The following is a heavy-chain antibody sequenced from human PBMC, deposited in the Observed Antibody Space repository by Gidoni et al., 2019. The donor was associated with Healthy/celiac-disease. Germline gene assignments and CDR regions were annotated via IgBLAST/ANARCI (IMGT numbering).Heavy chain of an antibody. D-gene: IGHD3-10*01. J-gene: IGHJ6*02. CDR3: ARDGGVVGRGVTFYYYGMDV. CDR1: AGSITRYY. V-gene: IGHV4-4*07. CDR2: IYTSRST. Sequence: QVQLQESGPGLGKPWETLSLPRTVPAGSITRYYWRWIRQPAGKGLEWIGLIYTSRSTNYNPSRKSRVTMSVDTSKNQFALKLSSVTAAGTAVYYCARDGGVVGRGVTFYYYGMDVWGQGTTVTVS.